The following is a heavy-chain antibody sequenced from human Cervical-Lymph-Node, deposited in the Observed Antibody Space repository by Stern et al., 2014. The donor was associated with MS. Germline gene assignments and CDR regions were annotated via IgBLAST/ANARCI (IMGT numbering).Heavy chain of an antibody. D-gene: IGHD3/OR15-3a*01. V-gene: IGHV1-46*01. CDR3: ASGTGSKRPTGNY. CDR1: GYSFTSHY. CDR2: INPRGDRA. J-gene: IGHJ4*02. Sequence: QLQLVESGADVKKPGASVKVSCKASGYSFTSHYMHWVRQAPGQVLEWVGIINPRGDRAGYGQKLQGRVTNTRATSPSTVYMELSSLRSEDTAVYYCASGTGSKRPTGNYWGQGTLVTVSS.